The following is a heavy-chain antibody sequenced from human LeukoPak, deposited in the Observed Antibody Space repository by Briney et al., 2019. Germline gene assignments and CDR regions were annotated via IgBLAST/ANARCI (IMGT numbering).Heavy chain of an antibody. CDR3: ARICSSTSCLGSFGY. CDR1: SYSISSGYY. D-gene: IGHD2-2*01. CDR2: IYHGGST. J-gene: IGHJ4*02. Sequence: PSETLSLTCAVSSYSISSGYYWGWIRQPPGRGLEWIGSIYHGGSTYYNPSLRSRVTISVDTSKNQFSLKLSSVTAADTAVYYCARICSSTSCLGSFGYWGQGTLVIVSS. V-gene: IGHV4-38-2*01.